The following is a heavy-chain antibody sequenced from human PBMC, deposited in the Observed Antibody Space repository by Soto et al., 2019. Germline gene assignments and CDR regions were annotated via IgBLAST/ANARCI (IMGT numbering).Heavy chain of an antibody. CDR3: AREGGPYRFDY. J-gene: IGHJ4*02. D-gene: IGHD3-16*01. CDR2: IFYSGNT. Sequence: PSETLSLACTVSGGSFNPYYWSWIRQPPGKGLEWIGYIFYSGNTKYNPSLKSRVTISVDTSKTQISLKLSSVTAADTAVYYCAREGGPYRFDYWGQGTLVTVSS. CDR1: GGSFNPYY. V-gene: IGHV4-59*01.